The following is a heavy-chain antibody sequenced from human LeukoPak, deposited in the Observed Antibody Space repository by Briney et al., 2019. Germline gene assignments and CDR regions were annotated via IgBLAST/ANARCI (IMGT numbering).Heavy chain of an antibody. CDR3: VREAHDYGSGSSDS. V-gene: IGHV3-74*01. J-gene: IGHJ4*02. Sequence: QPGGSLRLPCAATGFNLGSYWMQWVRQAPGKGPVWVARIKTDGTRISYADSVKGRFTISRDNAKNTLYLQMNSLRAEDTAVYHCVREAHDYGSGSSDSWGQGTLVTVSS. D-gene: IGHD3-10*01. CDR1: GFNLGSYW. CDR2: IKTDGTRI.